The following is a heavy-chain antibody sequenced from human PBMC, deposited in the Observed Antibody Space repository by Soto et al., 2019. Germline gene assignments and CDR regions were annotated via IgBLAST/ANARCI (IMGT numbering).Heavy chain of an antibody. D-gene: IGHD1-20*01. V-gene: IGHV4-59*01. J-gene: IGHJ4*02. CDR2: IYYSGST. CDR1: GGSISSYY. Sequence: QVQLQESGPGLVKPSETLSLTCTVSGGSISSYYWSWIRQPPGKGLEWIGYIYYSGSTNYNPSLTSRVTISVDTSKNQFSLKLSSVTAADTAVYYCARDSGFNWNYFDYWGQGTLVTVSS. CDR3: ARDSGFNWNYFDY.